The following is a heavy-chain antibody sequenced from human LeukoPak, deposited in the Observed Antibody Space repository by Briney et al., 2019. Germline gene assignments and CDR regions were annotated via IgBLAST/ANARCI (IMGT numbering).Heavy chain of an antibody. CDR3: ARDSEGSSTNDYYGMDV. CDR1: GGSISSGGYY. D-gene: IGHD2-2*01. CDR2: IYYSGST. Sequence: SQTLSLTCIVSGGSISSGGYYWSWIRQHPGKGLEWIGYIYYSGSTYYNPSLKSRVTISVYTSKNQFSLKLSSVTAADTAVYYCARDSEGSSTNDYYGMDVWGQGTTVTVSS. J-gene: IGHJ6*02. V-gene: IGHV4-31*03.